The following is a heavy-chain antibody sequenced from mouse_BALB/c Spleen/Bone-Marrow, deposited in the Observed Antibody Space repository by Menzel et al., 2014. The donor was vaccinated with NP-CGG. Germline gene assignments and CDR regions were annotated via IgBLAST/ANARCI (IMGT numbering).Heavy chain of an antibody. Sequence: EVQGVESGGGSVQPGGSLRLFCATSGFTFTDYYMSWVRQPPGKALEWLGFIRNKANGYTTEYSASVKGRFTISRDNSQRILYLQMNTLRAEDSATYYCARDENVGIYWYFDVWGAGTTVIVSS. CDR2: IRNKANGYTT. V-gene: IGHV7-3*02. J-gene: IGHJ1*01. CDR1: GFTFTDYY. CDR3: ARDENVGIYWYFDV.